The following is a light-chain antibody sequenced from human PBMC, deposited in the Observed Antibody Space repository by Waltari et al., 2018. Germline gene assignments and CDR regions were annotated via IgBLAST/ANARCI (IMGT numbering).Light chain of an antibody. CDR1: ERVGSH. CDR3: QQYGNWYT. V-gene: IGKV3-15*01. J-gene: IGKJ2*01. CDR2: AAV. Sequence: EIVMTQSPAMLSVSPGERATLPCRASERVGSHLAWYQQKPGQPPKVIIYAAVTRATGVPARFSGSGSGTEFTLTISSLQSEDFAVYYCQQYGNWYTFGQGTKLQIK.